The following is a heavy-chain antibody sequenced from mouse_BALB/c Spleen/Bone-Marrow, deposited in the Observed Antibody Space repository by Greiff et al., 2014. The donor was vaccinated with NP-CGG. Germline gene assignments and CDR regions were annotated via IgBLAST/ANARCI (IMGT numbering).Heavy chain of an antibody. J-gene: IGHJ4*01. CDR3: ARLAVWGAMDY. V-gene: IGHV4-2*02. D-gene: IGHD2-10*02. CDR2: INPGSSTI. Sequence: DVQLVESGGGLVQPGGSLNLSCAASGFDFSRYWMSWARQAPGKGQEWIGEINPGSSTINYTPSLKDKFIISRDNAKNTLYLQMSKVRSEDTALHYCARLAVWGAMDYWGQGTSVTVSS. CDR1: GFDFSRYW.